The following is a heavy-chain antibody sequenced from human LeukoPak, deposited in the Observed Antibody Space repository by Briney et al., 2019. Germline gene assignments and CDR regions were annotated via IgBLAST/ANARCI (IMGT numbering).Heavy chain of an antibody. V-gene: IGHV3-30*18. CDR2: ISYDGSNK. J-gene: IGHJ4*02. Sequence: GGSLRLSCAASGFTFSSYGIHWVRQAPGKGLEWVVVISYDGSNKYYADSVRGRFTISRDNSKNTLYLQMNSLRAEDTAVYYCAKDPSLTYYFDYWGQGTLVTVSS. CDR3: AKDPSLTYYFDY. D-gene: IGHD2-21*02. CDR1: GFTFSSYG.